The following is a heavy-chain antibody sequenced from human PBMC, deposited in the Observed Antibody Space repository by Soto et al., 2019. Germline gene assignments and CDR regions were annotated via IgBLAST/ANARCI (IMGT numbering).Heavy chain of an antibody. CDR3: ARVSLRMGSGWYLDT. D-gene: IGHD6-19*01. CDR1: GDSVSSNSAA. J-gene: IGHJ3*02. CDR2: TYYRSKWYN. Sequence: QVQLQQSGPGLVKPSQTLSLTCAISGDSVSSNSAAWNWIRQSPSRGLEWLGRTYYRSKWYNDYAVSVKSLITNNADTSKNQFSLRLTAVTPEDTAVYYCARVSLRMGSGWYLDTWGQGTIVTVSS. V-gene: IGHV6-1*01.